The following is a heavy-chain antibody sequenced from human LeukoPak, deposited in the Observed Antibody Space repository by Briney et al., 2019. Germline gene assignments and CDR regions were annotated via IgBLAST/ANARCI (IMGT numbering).Heavy chain of an antibody. Sequence: GASVKVSCKASGYTFTGYYMHWVRQAPGQGLEWMGRINPNSGGTNYAQKFQGRVTMTRDTSISTAYMELSRLRSDDTAVYYCAREEVDYDSSGYFDRFDYWGQGTLVTVSS. CDR1: GYTFTGYY. CDR3: AREEVDYDSSGYFDRFDY. V-gene: IGHV1-2*06. CDR2: INPNSGGT. D-gene: IGHD3-22*01. J-gene: IGHJ4*02.